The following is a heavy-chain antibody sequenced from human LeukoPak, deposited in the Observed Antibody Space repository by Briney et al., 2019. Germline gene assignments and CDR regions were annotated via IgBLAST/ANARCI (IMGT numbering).Heavy chain of an antibody. CDR3: AKYCGGDCYGMDV. Sequence: GGSQRLSCAASGFTFSSYTINWVRQAPGRGLEWVANIKQDGSEKDYVDSVKGRFTISRDNAKNSLYLQMNSLRAEDTAVYYCAKYCGGDCYGMDVWGQGTTVTVSS. CDR2: IKQDGSEK. CDR1: GFTFSSYT. V-gene: IGHV3-7*01. J-gene: IGHJ6*02. D-gene: IGHD2-21*01.